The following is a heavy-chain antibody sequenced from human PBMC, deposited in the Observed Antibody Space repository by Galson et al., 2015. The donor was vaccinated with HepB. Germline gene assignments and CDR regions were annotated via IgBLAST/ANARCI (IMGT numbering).Heavy chain of an antibody. J-gene: IGHJ4*02. CDR3: ARSLHSSGYYSPDSDY. Sequence: QSGAEVKKPGESLRISCKGSGYSFTSYWISWVRQMPGKGLEWMGRIDPSDSYTNYSPSFQGHVTISADKSISTAYLQWSSLKASDTAMYYCARSLHSSGYYSPDSDYWGQGTLVTVSS. CDR1: GYSFTSYW. V-gene: IGHV5-10-1*01. D-gene: IGHD3-22*01. CDR2: IDPSDSYT.